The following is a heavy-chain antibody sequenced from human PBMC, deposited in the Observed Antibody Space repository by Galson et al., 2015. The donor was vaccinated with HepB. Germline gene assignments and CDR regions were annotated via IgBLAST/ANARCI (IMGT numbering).Heavy chain of an antibody. V-gene: IGHV3-21*01. J-gene: IGHJ4*02. D-gene: IGHD6-6*01. CDR1: GFTFSSYT. CDR3: ARDERLVLDN. CDR2: IGSSNSYI. Sequence: SLRLSCAASGFTFSSYTMKWVRQAPGKGLEWISSIGSSNSYIYYADSVKGRFTISRDNAKNSLYLQMNSLRAEDTAIYYCARDERLVLDNWGQGTLVTVSS.